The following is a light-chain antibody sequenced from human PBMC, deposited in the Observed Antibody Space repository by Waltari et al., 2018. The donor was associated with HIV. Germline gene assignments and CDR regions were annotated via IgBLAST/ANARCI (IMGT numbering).Light chain of an antibody. CDR2: SDR. Sequence: QSVLTQPPSVSGAPGQRVIISCTGSSSNIGAHYGVNCYQHRPGPAPRLLIFSDRNRPSGVPDRFAGSTSATSASLAITGLQAEDESDYYCQSYDSSLRTVLFGGGTKLTVL. V-gene: IGLV1-40*01. J-gene: IGLJ3*02. CDR1: SSNIGAHYG. CDR3: QSYDSSLRTVL.